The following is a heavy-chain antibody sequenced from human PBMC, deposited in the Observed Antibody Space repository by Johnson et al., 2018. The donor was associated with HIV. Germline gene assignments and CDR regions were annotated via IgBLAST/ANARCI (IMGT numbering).Heavy chain of an antibody. J-gene: IGHJ3*02. CDR2: IRYDGSNK. D-gene: IGHD2-21*02. CDR1: GFTFSSYA. CDR3: AKLWAYCGGDCYWRGHDAFDI. Sequence: VQLVESGGGVVQPGRSMRLSCAASGFTFSSYAMHWVRQAPGKGLEWVAVIRYDGSNKYYADSVKGRFTISRDNSKNTLYLQMNSLRAEDTAVYYCAKLWAYCGGDCYWRGHDAFDIWGQGTMVTVSS. V-gene: IGHV3-30*02.